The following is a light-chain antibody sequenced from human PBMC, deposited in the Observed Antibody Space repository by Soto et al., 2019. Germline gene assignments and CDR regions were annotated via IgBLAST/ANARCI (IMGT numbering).Light chain of an antibody. CDR3: QQTYSTPFT. Sequence: IQMTQSPSSLSASVGDRVTITYRASQRISNYLNWYQQKPGKAPKLLIYAASNLQSGVPSRFSGSGSGTDFTLTISNLQPEDFATYYCQQTYSTPFTFGPGTKVDIK. J-gene: IGKJ3*01. CDR1: QRISNY. CDR2: AAS. V-gene: IGKV1-39*01.